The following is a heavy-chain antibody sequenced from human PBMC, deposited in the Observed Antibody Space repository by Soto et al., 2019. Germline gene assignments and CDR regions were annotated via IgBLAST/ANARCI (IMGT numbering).Heavy chain of an antibody. CDR1: GFTVSSCE. Sequence: QSGGSLRLSCAASGFTVSSCEMHWVRQAAGKGLEWVSYIGGSGGTTYYADSVKGRFTISRDNAKNSLYLQMNSLRAEDTAVYYCAGHLPWDLFDYWGQGTLVTVSS. V-gene: IGHV3-48*03. CDR2: IGGSGGTT. D-gene: IGHD1-26*01. CDR3: AGHLPWDLFDY. J-gene: IGHJ4*02.